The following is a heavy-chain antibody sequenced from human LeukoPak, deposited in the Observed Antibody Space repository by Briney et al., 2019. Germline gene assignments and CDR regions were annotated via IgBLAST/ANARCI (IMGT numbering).Heavy chain of an antibody. D-gene: IGHD6-19*01. Sequence: SQTLSLTCTVSGGSISSGSYYWSWIRQPAGKGLEWIGRIYTSGSTNYNPSLKSRVTISVDTSKNQFSLKLSSVTAADTAVYYCARPVSSGWYARGAFDIWGQGTMVTVSS. CDR2: IYTSGST. J-gene: IGHJ3*02. V-gene: IGHV4-61*02. CDR1: GGSISSGSYY. CDR3: ARPVSSGWYARGAFDI.